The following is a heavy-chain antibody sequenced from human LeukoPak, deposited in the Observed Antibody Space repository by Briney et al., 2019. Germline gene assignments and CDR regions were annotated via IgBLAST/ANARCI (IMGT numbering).Heavy chain of an antibody. D-gene: IGHD1-26*01. J-gene: IGHJ3*01. CDR2: IWYDGSNK. CDR1: GFTFSSYG. Sequence: GGSLRLSCAASGFTFSSYGMHWVRQAPGKGLEWVAVIWYDGSNKYYADSVKGRFTISRDNSKNTLYLQMNGLRAEDTAVYYCAKDTGPDRALELFDVWGQGTMVTVSS. CDR3: AKDTGPDRALELFDV. V-gene: IGHV3-30*02.